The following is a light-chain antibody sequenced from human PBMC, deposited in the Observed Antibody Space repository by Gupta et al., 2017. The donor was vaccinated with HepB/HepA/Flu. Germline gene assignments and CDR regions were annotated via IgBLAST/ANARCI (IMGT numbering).Light chain of an antibody. CDR1: ELGDKF. CDR2: QNR. V-gene: IGLV3-1*01. J-gene: IGLJ2*01. CDR3: QTWDSSTVV. Sequence: YELTQPPSVSVSPGQTATITCSGNELGDKFACWYQQRSGQSPVLVIYQNRKRPSGIPERFSGSNSGNTATLTISGTQAMDEADYYCQTWDSSTVVFGGGTKLTVL.